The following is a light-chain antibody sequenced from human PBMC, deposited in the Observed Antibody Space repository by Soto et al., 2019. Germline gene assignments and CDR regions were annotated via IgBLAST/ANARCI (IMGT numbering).Light chain of an antibody. V-gene: IGKV1-5*01. Sequence: DIQMTQSPSTLSASEGDRVTITCRASQSISSWLAWYQRKPGKAPKLLIYDASSLESGVPSRFSGSGSGTEFTLTISSLQPDDFATYYCQQYNSYSGTFGQGTKLEIK. CDR3: QQYNSYSGT. CDR1: QSISSW. J-gene: IGKJ2*02. CDR2: DAS.